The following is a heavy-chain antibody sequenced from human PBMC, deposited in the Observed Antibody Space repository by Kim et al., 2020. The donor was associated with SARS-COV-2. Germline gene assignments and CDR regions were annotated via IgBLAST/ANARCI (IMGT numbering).Heavy chain of an antibody. J-gene: IGHJ3*02. CDR3: ARPDYSDYLFAFDI. CDR1: GGSISRSSYY. Sequence: SETLSLTCTVSGGSISRSSYYWGWIRQPPGKGLEWIGSIYYSGSTYYNPSLKSRVIISVDTSKNQFSLKLSSVTVADTAVYYCARPDYSDYLFAFDIWGQGTMVTVSS. D-gene: IGHD4-17*01. CDR2: IYYSGST. V-gene: IGHV4-39*01.